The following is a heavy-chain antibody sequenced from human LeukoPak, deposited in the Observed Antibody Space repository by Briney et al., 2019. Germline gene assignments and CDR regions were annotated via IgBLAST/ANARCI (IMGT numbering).Heavy chain of an antibody. J-gene: IGHJ4*02. D-gene: IGHD6-19*01. Sequence: GASVKVSCKASGYTFTNHYIQWVRQAPGQGLAWMGTISPSGGTTTYAQKFQGRVTMTRDTATNTVYMELYSLRSEDTAVFFCARDSSYWSLDCWGQGTLVTVSS. CDR3: ARDSSYWSLDC. V-gene: IGHV1-46*01. CDR2: ISPSGGTT. CDR1: GYTFTNHY.